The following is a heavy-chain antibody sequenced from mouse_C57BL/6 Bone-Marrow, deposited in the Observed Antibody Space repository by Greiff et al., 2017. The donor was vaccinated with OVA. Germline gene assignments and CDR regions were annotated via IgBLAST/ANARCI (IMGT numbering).Heavy chain of an antibody. CDR2: IYPGDGDT. J-gene: IGHJ2*01. CDR1: GYAFSSSW. D-gene: IGHD2-3*01. V-gene: IGHV1-82*01. Sequence: LVEPGASVKISCKASGYAFSSSWMNWVKQRPGKGLEWIGRIYPGDGDTNYNGKFKGKATLTADKSSSTAYMQLSSLTSEDSAVYFCARERLLTLYYFDYWGQGTTLTVSS. CDR3: ARERLLTLYYFDY.